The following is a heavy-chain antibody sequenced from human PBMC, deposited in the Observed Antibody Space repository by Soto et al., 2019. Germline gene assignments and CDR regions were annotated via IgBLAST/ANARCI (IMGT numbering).Heavy chain of an antibody. CDR1: GGSISNYY. J-gene: IGHJ6*02. D-gene: IGHD6-13*01. CDR2: IYYGGTT. Sequence: SETLSLTCTVSGGSISNYYWSWIRQPPGKGLEWIGYIYYGGTTNYNPSLKSRVTISVDTSKNQFSLKLSSVTAADTAVYYCARTGIELYYYYGMDVWGQGTTVTVSS. V-gene: IGHV4-59*01. CDR3: ARTGIELYYYYGMDV.